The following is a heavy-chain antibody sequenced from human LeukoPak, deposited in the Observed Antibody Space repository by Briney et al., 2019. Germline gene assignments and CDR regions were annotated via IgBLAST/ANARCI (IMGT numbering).Heavy chain of an antibody. CDR3: ARSVVTATPHYFQH. J-gene: IGHJ1*01. V-gene: IGHV3-11*04. Sequence: PGGSLRLSCAASGFTFSDYYMSWIRQAPGKGLEWVSYISSSGSTIYYADSVKGRFTISRDNSKNTLYLQMNSLSAEDTAVYYCARSVVTATPHYFQHWGQGTLVTVSS. D-gene: IGHD2-21*02. CDR2: ISSSGSTI. CDR1: GFTFSDYY.